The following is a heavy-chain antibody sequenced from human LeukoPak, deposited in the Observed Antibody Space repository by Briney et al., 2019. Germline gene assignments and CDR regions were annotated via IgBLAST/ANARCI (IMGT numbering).Heavy chain of an antibody. CDR1: GFTFSSYG. CDR2: IWYDGSNK. CDR3: ARGAWRLRGGFDY. V-gene: IGHV3-33*01. J-gene: IGHJ4*02. Sequence: GRSLRLSCAASGFTFSSYGMHWVRQAPGKGLEWVAVIWYDGSNKYYADSVKGRFAISRDNSKNTLYLQMNSLRAEDTAVYYCARGAWRLRGGFDYWGQGTLVTVSS. D-gene: IGHD5-12*01.